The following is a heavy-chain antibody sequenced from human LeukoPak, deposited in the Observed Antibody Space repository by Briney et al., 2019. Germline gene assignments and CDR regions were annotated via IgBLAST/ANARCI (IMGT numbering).Heavy chain of an antibody. V-gene: IGHV3-23*01. CDR2: VSGSGGTT. J-gene: IGHJ2*01. Sequence: TGGSLRLSCAASGFSFSNYAMSWVRQAPGKGLEWVSGVSGSGGTTYYADSVKGRFTISRDNSKNMLYLQMNSLRAADTAIYHCAKKGTFWKDGWYFDLWGRGTLVTVSS. D-gene: IGHD1-1*01. CDR1: GFSFSNYA. CDR3: AKKGTFWKDGWYFDL.